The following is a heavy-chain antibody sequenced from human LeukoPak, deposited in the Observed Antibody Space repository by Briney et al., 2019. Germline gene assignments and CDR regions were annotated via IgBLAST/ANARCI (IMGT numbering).Heavy chain of an antibody. CDR1: GFTFGDYA. J-gene: IGHJ4*02. V-gene: IGHV3-49*04. CDR2: IASETYGGTA. Sequence: QTGGSLRLSCTASGFTFGDYAMTWVRQAPGKGLEWVGFIASETYGGTAEYAASVKGRFTISRDDSESIAYLQMNSLKTEDTAVYYCTRDQTPYYWGQGTLVTVSS. CDR3: TRDQTPYY.